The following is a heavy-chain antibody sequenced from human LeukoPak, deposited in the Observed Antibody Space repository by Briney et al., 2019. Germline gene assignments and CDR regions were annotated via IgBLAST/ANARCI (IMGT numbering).Heavy chain of an antibody. CDR1: GFTVSSYY. J-gene: IGHJ3*01. CDR3: GRDEIASGT. Sequence: GGSLRLSCAASGFTVSSYYMNWVRQAPGKELEWVSVIYTGGGRYYADSVRGRFTISRDNSRSTVDLQMNSLRVEDTRIYYCGRDEIASGTWGKGIMVIVSS. V-gene: IGHV3-53*01. D-gene: IGHD6-25*01. CDR2: IYTGGGR.